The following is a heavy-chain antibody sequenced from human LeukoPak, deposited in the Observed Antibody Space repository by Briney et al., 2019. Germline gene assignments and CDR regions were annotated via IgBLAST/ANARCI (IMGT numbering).Heavy chain of an antibody. D-gene: IGHD3-22*01. J-gene: IGHJ5*02. V-gene: IGHV1-69*05. CDR2: VIPIFGTA. Sequence: ASVKVSCKASGGTFSSYAISWVRQAPGQGLEWMGGVIPIFGTANYAQKFQGRVTITTDEYTSTASMELSSLRSEDTAVYYCAAYYYDSSGYQGAHNWFDPWGQGTLVIVSS. CDR1: GGTFSSYA. CDR3: AAYYYDSSGYQGAHNWFDP.